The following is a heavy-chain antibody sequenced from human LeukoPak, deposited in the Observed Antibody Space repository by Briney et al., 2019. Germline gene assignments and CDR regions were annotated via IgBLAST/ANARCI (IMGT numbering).Heavy chain of an antibody. J-gene: IGHJ3*02. D-gene: IGHD1-26*01. V-gene: IGHV1-46*01. CDR1: GYTFTSYY. CDR3: ARVHFGSYYDDAFDI. CDR2: INPSGGST. Sequence: GASVKVSCKASGYTFTSYYMHWVRQAPGQGLEWMGIINPSGGSTSYAQKFQGRVTMTRDMSTSTVYMELSSLRSEDTAVYYCARVHFGSYYDDAFDIWGQGTMVTVSS.